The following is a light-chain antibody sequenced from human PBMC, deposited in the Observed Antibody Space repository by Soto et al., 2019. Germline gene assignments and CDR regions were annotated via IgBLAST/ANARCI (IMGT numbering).Light chain of an antibody. CDR2: GNS. CDR3: CACAGDYTIYV. CDR1: SSNIGAGYD. V-gene: IGLV1-40*01. Sequence: QSVLTQPPSVSGAPGQRVTISCTGSSSNIGAGYDVHWYQQLPGTAPKLLIYGNSHRPSGVPDRFSGSKSGTSSSLAITGLQADDEADYYCCACAGDYTIYVFGTGTKLTVL. J-gene: IGLJ1*01.